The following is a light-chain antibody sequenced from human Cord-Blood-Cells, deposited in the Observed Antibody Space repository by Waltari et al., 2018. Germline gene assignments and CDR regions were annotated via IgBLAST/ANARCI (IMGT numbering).Light chain of an antibody. CDR1: SSDVGSYNL. J-gene: IGLJ3*02. Sequence: ITISCTGTSSDVGSYNLVSWYQQHPGKAPKLMIYEGSKRPSGVSNRFSGSKSGNTASLTISGLQAEDEADYYCCSYAGSSTWVFGGGTKLTVL. CDR3: CSYAGSSTWV. V-gene: IGLV2-23*01. CDR2: EGS.